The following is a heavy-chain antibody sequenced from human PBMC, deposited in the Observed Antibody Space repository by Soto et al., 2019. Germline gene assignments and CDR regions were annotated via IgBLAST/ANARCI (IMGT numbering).Heavy chain of an antibody. D-gene: IGHD3-10*01. V-gene: IGHV4-34*01. Sequence: SETLSLTCAVYGGSFSGYYWSWIRQPPGKGLEWIGEINHSGSTNYNPSLKSRVTISVDTSKNQFSLKLSSVTAADTAVYYCARGYIIPVYYYNYMDVWGKGTTVTISS. J-gene: IGHJ6*03. CDR1: GGSFSGYY. CDR2: INHSGST. CDR3: ARGYIIPVYYYNYMDV.